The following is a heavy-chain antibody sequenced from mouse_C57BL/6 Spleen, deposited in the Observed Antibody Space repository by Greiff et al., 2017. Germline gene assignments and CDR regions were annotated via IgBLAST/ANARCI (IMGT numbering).Heavy chain of an antibody. Sequence: QVQLQQSGAELMKPGASVKISCKATGYTITGYRIVWVKPGPGPGLEWIGEILPGSGSTNYNEKFKGKATFTADTSSNTVYMLLSSLTTEDSAIDYSARHRYDYDEAWFAYWDQGTLVTVSA. J-gene: IGHJ3*01. CDR1: GYTITGYR. CDR3: ARHRYDYDEAWFAY. CDR2: ILPGSGST. V-gene: IGHV1-9*01. D-gene: IGHD2-4*01.